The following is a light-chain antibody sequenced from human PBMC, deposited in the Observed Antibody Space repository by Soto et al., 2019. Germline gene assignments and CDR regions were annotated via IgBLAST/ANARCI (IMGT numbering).Light chain of an antibody. CDR2: KAS. CDR1: QSISSW. V-gene: IGKV1-5*03. Sequence: DIQMTQSPSTLSASVGDRVTITCRASQSISSWLAWYQQKPGKAPKLLIYKASSLESGVPSRFSGSGSGTEFTLTISSLQPDDFATYYCQQYHSSTFGGGTKVEIK. J-gene: IGKJ4*01. CDR3: QQYHSST.